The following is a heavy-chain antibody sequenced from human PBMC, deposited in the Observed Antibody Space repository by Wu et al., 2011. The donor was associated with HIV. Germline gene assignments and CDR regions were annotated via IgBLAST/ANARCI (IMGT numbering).Heavy chain of an antibody. CDR1: GYTFNSFA. J-gene: IGHJ6*02. CDR3: ARERQRLKYSYYNSMDV. V-gene: IGHV1-69*05. Sequence: QVQLVQSGAEVKKPGASVKVACKASGYTFNSFAISWVRQAPGEGLEWMGGIIPAFGTPNYAPRFRGRVTITSDESTRTAYMELRGLRSEDTAVYFCARERQRLKYSYYNSMDVWGLGTTVIVS. D-gene: IGHD2-21*02. CDR2: IIPAFGTP.